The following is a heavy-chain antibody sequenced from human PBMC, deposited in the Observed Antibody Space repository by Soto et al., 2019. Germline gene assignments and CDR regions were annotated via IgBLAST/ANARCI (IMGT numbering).Heavy chain of an antibody. J-gene: IGHJ4*02. V-gene: IGHV4-39*01. CDR3: ARLVVAGTRSVY. D-gene: IGHD6-19*01. CDR2: VYYSGNT. CDR1: GGSISSTSYY. Sequence: QLQLQGSGPELVKPSETLSLTCTVSGGSISSTSYYWGWIRQPAGKRLEWIGSVYYSGNTYYNPSLKSRVTISIDTSKNQFSLRLNSVTAADTALYYCARLVVAGTRSVYWGQGILVTVSS.